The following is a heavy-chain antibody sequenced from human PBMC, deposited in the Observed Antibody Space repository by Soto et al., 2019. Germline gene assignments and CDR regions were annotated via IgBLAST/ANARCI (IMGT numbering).Heavy chain of an antibody. Sequence: GASVKVSCKASEGTFSSYAISWMRQAPGQGLEWMGGIIPIFGTANYAQKFQGRVTITADKSTSTAYMELSSLRSEDRAVYYCARSDYYDSSGYRLWGQGTLVTVSS. CDR2: IIPIFGTA. CDR1: EGTFSSYA. D-gene: IGHD3-22*01. J-gene: IGHJ4*02. V-gene: IGHV1-69*06. CDR3: ARSDYYDSSGYRL.